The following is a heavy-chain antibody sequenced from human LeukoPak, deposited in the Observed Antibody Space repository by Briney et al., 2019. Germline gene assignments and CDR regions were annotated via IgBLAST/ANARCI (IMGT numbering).Heavy chain of an antibody. V-gene: IGHV4-59*08. CDR2: ISYSGIT. J-gene: IGHJ4*02. Sequence: PSQTLSLTCTVSGGSISNYYWSWIRQPPGKGLEWIGYISYSGITNYNPSLKSRVTILVDTSNNQFSLKLSSVTAADTAVYYCARLRGWQQLISRYFDYWGQGTLVTVSS. CDR3: ARLRGWQQLISRYFDY. D-gene: IGHD6-13*01. CDR1: GGSISNYY.